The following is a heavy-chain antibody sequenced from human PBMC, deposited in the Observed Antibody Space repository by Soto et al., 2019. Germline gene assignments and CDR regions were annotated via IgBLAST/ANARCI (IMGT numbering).Heavy chain of an antibody. D-gene: IGHD6-6*01. CDR2: ISGSDDST. CDR1: GFTFSSYA. V-gene: IGHV3-23*01. J-gene: IGHJ4*02. CDR3: AKRSSSSTFDY. Sequence: EVQLLESGGGLVQPGESLRLSCAASGFTFSSYAMSWVGQAPGKGLEWVSVISGSDDSTYYADSVKGRFTISRDNSKNTLYLQMNNLRAEDTAVYYCAKRSSSSTFDYWGQGTLVTVSS.